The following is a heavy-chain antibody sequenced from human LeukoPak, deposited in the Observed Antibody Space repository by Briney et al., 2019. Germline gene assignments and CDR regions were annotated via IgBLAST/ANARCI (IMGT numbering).Heavy chain of an antibody. CDR3: AREGRGDSQAFDI. Sequence: PSETLSLTCTVSGGSISSYYWSWIRQPAGKGLEWIGRIYTSGSTYYNPSLKSRVTISVDRSKNQFSLKLSSVTAADTAVYYCAREGRGDSQAFDIWGQGTMVTVSS. CDR2: IYTSGST. V-gene: IGHV4-4*07. J-gene: IGHJ3*02. CDR1: GGSISSYY. D-gene: IGHD2-21*02.